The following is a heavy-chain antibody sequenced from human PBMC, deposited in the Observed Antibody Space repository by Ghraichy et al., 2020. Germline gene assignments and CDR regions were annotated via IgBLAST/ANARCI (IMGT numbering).Heavy chain of an antibody. CDR2: ISGSGGST. CDR1: GFTFSSYA. J-gene: IGHJ4*02. D-gene: IGHD3-22*01. V-gene: IGHV3-23*01. Sequence: GESLNISCAASGFTFSSYAMSWVRQAPGKGLEWVSAISGSGGSTYYADSVKGRFTISRDNSKNTLYLQMNSLRAEDTAVYYCAKDGTYYYDSSGKITLTPYYFDYWGQGTLVTVSS. CDR3: AKDGTYYYDSSGKITLTPYYFDY.